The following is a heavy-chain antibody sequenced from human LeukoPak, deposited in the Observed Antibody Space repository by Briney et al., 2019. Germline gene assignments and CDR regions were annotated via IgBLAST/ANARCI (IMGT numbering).Heavy chain of an antibody. V-gene: IGHV3-74*01. D-gene: IGHD1/OR15-1a*01. CDR1: GFTFSSYW. J-gene: IGHJ4*02. Sequence: GGSLRLSCAASGFTFSSYWMHWVRQAPGKGLVWVSRINSDGSTTTYADSVKGRFTISRDNAKNTPYVQMNSLRAEDTAVYYCVRGVKNSARSFDYWGQGTLVTVSS. CDR2: INSDGSTT. CDR3: VRGVKNSARSFDY.